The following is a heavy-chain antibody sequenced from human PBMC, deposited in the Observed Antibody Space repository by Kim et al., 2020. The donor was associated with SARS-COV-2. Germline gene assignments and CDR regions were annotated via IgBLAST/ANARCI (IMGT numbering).Heavy chain of an antibody. Sequence: AQKFQGRVTITADESTSTAYMELSSLGSEDTAVYYCARVGQQLVGGACDIWGQGTMVTVSS. D-gene: IGHD6-13*01. J-gene: IGHJ3*02. CDR3: ARVGQQLVGGACDI. V-gene: IGHV1-69*01.